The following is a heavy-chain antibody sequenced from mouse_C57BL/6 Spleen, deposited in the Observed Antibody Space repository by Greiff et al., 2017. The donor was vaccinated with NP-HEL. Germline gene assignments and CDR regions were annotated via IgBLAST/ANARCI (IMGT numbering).Heavy chain of an antibody. J-gene: IGHJ4*01. V-gene: IGHV5-17*01. Sequence: EVQLVESGGGLVKPGGSLKLSCAASGFTFSDYGMHWVRQAPEKGLEWVAYISSGSSTIYYADTVKGRFTISRDNAKNTLLLQMTSLRSEDTAMYYCASKATGKGAMDYWGQGTSVTVSS. CDR3: ASKATGKGAMDY. D-gene: IGHD3-2*02. CDR2: ISSGSSTI. CDR1: GFTFSDYG.